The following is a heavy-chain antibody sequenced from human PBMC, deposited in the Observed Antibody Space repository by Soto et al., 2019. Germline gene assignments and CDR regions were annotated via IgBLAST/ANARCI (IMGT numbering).Heavy chain of an antibody. D-gene: IGHD3-3*01. CDR2: ISSSSSYI. CDR3: ARDGAYYDFWSGHEDYFDY. J-gene: IGHJ4*02. V-gene: IGHV3-21*01. CDR1: GFTFSSYI. Sequence: GGSLRLSCAASGFTFSSYIMNWVRQAPGKGLEWVSSISSSSSYIYYADSVKGRFTISRDNAKNSLYLQMNSLRAEDTAVYYCARDGAYYDFWSGHEDYFDYWGQGTLVTVSS.